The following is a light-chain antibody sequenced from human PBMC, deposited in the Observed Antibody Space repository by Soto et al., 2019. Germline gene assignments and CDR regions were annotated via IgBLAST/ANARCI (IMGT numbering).Light chain of an antibody. CDR1: SSDVGANNY. J-gene: IGLJ1*01. CDR3: CSSAVSHTYV. V-gene: IGLV2-11*01. Sequence: QSALTQPRSVSGSPGQSVTISCTGTSSDVGANNYVSWYQQHPGEAPKLMIFDVSKRPSGVPDRFSGSKSGNTASLTISGLQAEDEADYYCCSSAVSHTYVFGTGTKLTVL. CDR2: DVS.